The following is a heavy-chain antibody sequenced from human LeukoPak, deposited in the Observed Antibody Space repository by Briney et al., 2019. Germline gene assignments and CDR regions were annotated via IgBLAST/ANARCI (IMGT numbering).Heavy chain of an antibody. V-gene: IGHV3-48*01. D-gene: IGHD3-22*01. CDR1: GFTFNNHN. CDR2: ISGSGDAI. Sequence: PGGSLRLSCVASGFTFNNHNMDWVRQAPGKGLEWISYISGSGDAIFYADSVQGRFTISRDNSKNTLYLQMNSLRVEDTAVYYCAKSWNYYDSSGDDALDIWGQGTMVTVSS. J-gene: IGHJ3*02. CDR3: AKSWNYYDSSGDDALDI.